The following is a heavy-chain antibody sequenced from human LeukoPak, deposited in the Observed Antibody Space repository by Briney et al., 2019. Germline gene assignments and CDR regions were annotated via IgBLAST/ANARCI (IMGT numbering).Heavy chain of an antibody. D-gene: IGHD2-2*02. CDR2: IHHSGNT. V-gene: IGHV4-30-2*01. Sequence: SETLSLTCTVSGGSTSSGDYYWSWIRQPPGKGLEWIGYIHHSGNTFYNPSLKSRVTMSLDRSKNQFSLRLSSVTAADTAMYYCASYDCGSTGCYTIKIRFDFWGQGTLATVSS. J-gene: IGHJ4*02. CDR3: ASYDCGSTGCYTIKIRFDF. CDR1: GGSTSSGDYY.